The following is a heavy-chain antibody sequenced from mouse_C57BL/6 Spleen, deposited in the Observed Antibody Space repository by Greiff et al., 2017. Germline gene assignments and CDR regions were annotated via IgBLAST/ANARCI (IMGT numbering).Heavy chain of an antibody. Sequence: EVQLQQSGPELVKPGASVKISCKASGYTFTDYYMNWVKQSHGKSLEWIGDINPNNGGTSYNQKFKGKAPLTVDKSSSTAYMGLRSLTSEDSAVYYCARWDYYWYFDVWGTGTTVTVSS. CDR2: INPNNGGT. CDR1: GYTFTDYY. CDR3: ARWDYYWYFDV. D-gene: IGHD2-4*01. V-gene: IGHV1-26*01. J-gene: IGHJ1*03.